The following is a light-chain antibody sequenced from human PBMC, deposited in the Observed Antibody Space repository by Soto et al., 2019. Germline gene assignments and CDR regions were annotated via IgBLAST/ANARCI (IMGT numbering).Light chain of an antibody. J-gene: IGLJ2*01. CDR2: VNS. CDR1: SSNIGTGYD. V-gene: IGLV1-40*01. CDR3: QSYDSRLSAVV. Sequence: QSVLTQPPSVSGAPGQRVTISCTGSSSNIGTGYDVHWYQQLPGTAPKLRIYVNSNRPSGVTDRFSGSKSGTSASLAITGLQAEDEADYYCQSYDSRLSAVVFGGGTKLTVL.